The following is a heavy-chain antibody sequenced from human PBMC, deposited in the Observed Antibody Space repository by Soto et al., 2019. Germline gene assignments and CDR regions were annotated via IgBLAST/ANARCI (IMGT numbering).Heavy chain of an antibody. CDR3: ARASYYYGSGELDV. J-gene: IGHJ6*04. V-gene: IGHV4-34*01. Sequence: SETLSLTCAVYGGSFSGYYWSWIRQPPGKGLEWIGEINHSGSTNYNPSLKSRVTISVDTSKNQFSLKLSSVTAADTAVYYCARASYYYGSGELDVWGKGTTVTAPQ. CDR2: INHSGST. D-gene: IGHD3-10*01. CDR1: GGSFSGYY.